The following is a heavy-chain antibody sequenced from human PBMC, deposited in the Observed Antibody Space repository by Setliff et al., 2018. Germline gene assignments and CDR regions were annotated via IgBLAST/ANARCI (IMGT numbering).Heavy chain of an antibody. V-gene: IGHV1-18*01. D-gene: IGHD3-16*01. J-gene: IGHJ4*02. CDR2: ISPYSGES. Sequence: ASVKVSCKTSGFRFTSFGFSWVRQAPGQGLEWMGWISPYSGESNYAQKFQDRLTVTADTSTRATYMELRSLTSDDTAVYFCTRSRGPRVVLAADFDFWGQGTLVTVSS. CDR1: GFRFTSFG. CDR3: TRSRGPRVVLAADFDF.